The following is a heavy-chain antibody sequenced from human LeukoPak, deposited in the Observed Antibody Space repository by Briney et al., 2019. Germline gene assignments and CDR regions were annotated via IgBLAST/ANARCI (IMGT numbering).Heavy chain of an antibody. CDR3: AKELYPYYYYYGMDV. V-gene: IGHV1-8*01. CDR2: MNPNSGNT. CDR1: GYTFTSYG. J-gene: IGHJ6*02. Sequence: ASVKVSCKASGYTFTSYGINWVRQATGQGLEWMGWMNPNSGNTGYAQKFQGRVTMTRNTSISTAYMELSSLRAEDTAVYYCAKELYPYYYYYGMDVWGQGTTVTVSS. D-gene: IGHD2-2*02.